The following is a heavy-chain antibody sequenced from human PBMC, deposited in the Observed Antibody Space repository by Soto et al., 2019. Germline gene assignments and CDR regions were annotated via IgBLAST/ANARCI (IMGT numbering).Heavy chain of an antibody. J-gene: IGHJ4*02. V-gene: IGHV1-18*04. CDR3: ARESVGATGHIDY. CDR1: GSTFTSYG. Sequence: ASVTVSCTGAGSTFTSYGISLVRQAPGQGLEWMGWISAYNGNTNYAQKLQGRVTMTTDTSTSTAYMELRSLRSDDTAVYYCARESVGATGHIDYWGQGTLVTVSS. CDR2: ISAYNGNT. D-gene: IGHD1-26*01.